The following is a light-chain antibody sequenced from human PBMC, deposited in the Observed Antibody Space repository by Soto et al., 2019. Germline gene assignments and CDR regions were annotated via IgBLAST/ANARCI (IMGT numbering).Light chain of an antibody. CDR3: LLTYSDAVV. Sequence: QAVVTQEPSLTVSPGGTVTLTCGSSTGTVTSGHFPYWFQQKPGQAPRALIYDVTKKHSWTPARFSGSLLGDKAALTLSGVQPEDEAEYHCLLTYSDAVVFGGGTKLTVL. J-gene: IGLJ2*01. V-gene: IGLV7-46*01. CDR2: DVT. CDR1: TGTVTSGHF.